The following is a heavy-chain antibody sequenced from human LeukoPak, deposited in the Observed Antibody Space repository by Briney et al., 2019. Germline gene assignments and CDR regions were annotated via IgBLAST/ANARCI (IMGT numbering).Heavy chain of an antibody. CDR3: ARHTLNYYYYMDV. CDR2: ISSSDNTI. J-gene: IGHJ6*03. V-gene: IGHV3-11*01. CDR1: GFTFSDYY. Sequence: GGSLRLSCAASGFTFSDYYMSWLRLAPGKGLEWVSYISSSDNTISYADSVKGRFTISRDNVKNSLYLQMNSLRAEDTAVYYCARHTLNYYYYMDVWGKGTTVTISS.